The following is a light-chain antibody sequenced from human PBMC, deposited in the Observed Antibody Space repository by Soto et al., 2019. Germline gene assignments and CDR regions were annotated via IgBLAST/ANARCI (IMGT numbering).Light chain of an antibody. J-gene: IGKJ1*01. Sequence: DIQMTQSPSTLSASVGDRVTITCRASQSISVWLAWYQQKAGKAPNLLIYKASRLESGVPSRLSGSGSETEFTLTISGLQPGDSATYYCQQYNSYSPTFGQGTKVDI. CDR3: QQYNSYSPT. V-gene: IGKV1-5*03. CDR2: KAS. CDR1: QSISVW.